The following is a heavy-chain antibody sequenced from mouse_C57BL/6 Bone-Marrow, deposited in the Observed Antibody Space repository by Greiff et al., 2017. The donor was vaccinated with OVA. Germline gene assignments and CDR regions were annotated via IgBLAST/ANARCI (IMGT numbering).Heavy chain of an antibody. Sequence: EVQGVESGGGLVKPGGSLKLSCAASGFTFSSYAMSWVRQTPEKRLEWVATISDGGSYTYYPDNVKGRFTISRDNAKYNLYLQMSHLKSEDTDMYYCARDRIYYDYDGYFDVWGTGTTVTVSS. CDR1: GFTFSSYA. CDR2: ISDGGSYT. J-gene: IGHJ1*03. V-gene: IGHV5-4*01. CDR3: ARDRIYYDYDGYFDV. D-gene: IGHD2-4*01.